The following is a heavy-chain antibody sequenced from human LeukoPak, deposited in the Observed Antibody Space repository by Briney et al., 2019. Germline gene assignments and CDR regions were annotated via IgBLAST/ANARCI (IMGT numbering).Heavy chain of an antibody. CDR3: AAGGGWDPSFGVVTHIDA. J-gene: IGHJ6*03. CDR2: IDNDGHGI. Sequence: GGPLRLSCVTSGFTFSGYWMHWVRQGPEKGLELVSRIDNDGHGIIYADSVKGRFTTSRDNAKNTLYLQMNSLRVEDTAVYYCAAGGGWDPSFGVVTHIDAWGKGTTVVVS. V-gene: IGHV3-74*01. CDR1: GFTFSGYW. D-gene: IGHD3-3*01.